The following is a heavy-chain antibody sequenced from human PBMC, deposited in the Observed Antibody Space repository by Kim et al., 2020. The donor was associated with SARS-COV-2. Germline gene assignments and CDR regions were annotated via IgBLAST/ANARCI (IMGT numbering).Heavy chain of an antibody. V-gene: IGHV7-4-1*02. J-gene: IGHJ2*01. D-gene: IGHD3-3*01. Sequence: ASVKVSCKASGYTFTSYAMNWVRQAPGHGLEWMGWINTNTGNPTYDQGFTGRFVFSLDTSVSTAYLQISSLKAEDTAVYYCARGPNPLPAYYDFWSGYSVALGGYFDLWGRGTLVTVSS. CDR3: ARGPNPLPAYYDFWSGYSVALGGYFDL. CDR1: GYTFTSYA. CDR2: INTNTGNP.